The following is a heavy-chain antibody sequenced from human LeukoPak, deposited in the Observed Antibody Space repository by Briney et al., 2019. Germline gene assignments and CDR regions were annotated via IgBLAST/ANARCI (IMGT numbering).Heavy chain of an antibody. CDR2: IYTSGST. J-gene: IGHJ4*02. CDR1: GGSISSGSYY. Sequence: PSETLSLTCTVSGGSISSGSYYWSWIRQPAGKGLEWIGRIYTSGSTNYNPSLKSRVTISVDTSKNRFSLKLSSVTAADTAVYYCARGTSSSGWRRLDYWGQGTLVTVSS. CDR3: ARGTSSSGWRRLDY. D-gene: IGHD6-19*01. V-gene: IGHV4-61*02.